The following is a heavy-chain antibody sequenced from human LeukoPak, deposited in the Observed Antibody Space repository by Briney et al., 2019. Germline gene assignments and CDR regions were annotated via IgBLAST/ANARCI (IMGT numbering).Heavy chain of an antibody. Sequence: ASVKVSCKASGYTFTNYAMHWVRQAPGQRLEWMGWINAGNGNTKYSQKFQGRVTITRDTSASTAYMELSSLRSEDTAVYYCAREPKDSSGYYYWGQGTLVTVSS. CDR3: AREPKDSSGYYY. CDR1: GYTFTNYA. CDR2: INAGNGNT. V-gene: IGHV1-3*01. J-gene: IGHJ4*02. D-gene: IGHD3-22*01.